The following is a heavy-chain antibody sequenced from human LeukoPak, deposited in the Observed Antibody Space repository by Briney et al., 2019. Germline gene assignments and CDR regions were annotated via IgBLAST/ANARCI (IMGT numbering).Heavy chain of an antibody. CDR1: GGSISSYY. Sequence: SETLSLTRTVSGGSISSYYWSWIRQPPGKGLEWIGYIYYSGSTNYNPSLKSRVTISVDTSKNQFSLKLSSVTAADTAVYYCAIGDSITLFDYWGQGTLVTVSS. V-gene: IGHV4-59*08. J-gene: IGHJ4*02. CDR2: IYYSGST. CDR3: AIGDSITLFDY. D-gene: IGHD2-21*02.